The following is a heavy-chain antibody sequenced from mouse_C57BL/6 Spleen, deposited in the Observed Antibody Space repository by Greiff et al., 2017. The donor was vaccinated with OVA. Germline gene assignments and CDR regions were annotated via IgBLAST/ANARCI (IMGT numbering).Heavy chain of an antibody. J-gene: IGHJ3*01. CDR1: GYTFTDYN. Sequence: VQLQQSGPELVKPGASVKIPCKASGYTFTDYNMDWVKQSHGKSLEWIGDINPNNGGTIYNQKFKGKATLTVDKSSSTAYMELRSLTSEDTAVYYCARYDYVGFAYWGQGTLVTVSA. CDR3: ARYDYVGFAY. D-gene: IGHD2-4*01. CDR2: INPNNGGT. V-gene: IGHV1-18*01.